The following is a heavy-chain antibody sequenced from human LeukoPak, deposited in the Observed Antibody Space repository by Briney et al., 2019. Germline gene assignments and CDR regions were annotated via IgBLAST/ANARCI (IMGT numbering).Heavy chain of an antibody. CDR1: GCSISSYY. CDR2: IYYSGST. Sequence: SETLSLTCTVSGCSISSYYWSWIRQPPGKGLEWIGYIYYSGSTNYNPSLKGRVTISVDTSKNQFYLKLSSVTAADTAVYYCARLSRYFDWILDYWGQGTLVSVSS. V-gene: IGHV4-59*01. CDR3: ARLSRYFDWILDY. D-gene: IGHD3-9*01. J-gene: IGHJ4*02.